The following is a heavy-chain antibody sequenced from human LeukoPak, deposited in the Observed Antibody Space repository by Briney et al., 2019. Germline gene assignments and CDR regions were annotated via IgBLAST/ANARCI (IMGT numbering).Heavy chain of an antibody. V-gene: IGHV3-21*01. CDR1: GFTFNSYS. CDR2: ISSSSSYI. D-gene: IGHD2-2*01. Sequence: GGSLRLSCAASGFTFNSYSMNWVRQAPGKGLGWVSSISSSSSYIYYADSVKGRFTISRDNAKNSLYLQMNSLRAEDTAVYYCARDPGVPAAVLDYWGQGSLVTVSS. J-gene: IGHJ4*02. CDR3: ARDPGVPAAVLDY.